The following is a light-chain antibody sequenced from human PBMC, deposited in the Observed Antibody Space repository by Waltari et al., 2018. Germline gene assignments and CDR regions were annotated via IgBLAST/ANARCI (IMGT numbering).Light chain of an antibody. CDR2: DAS. V-gene: IGKV3-11*01. J-gene: IGKJ2*01. Sequence: EIVLTQSPATLSLSPGERATLSCRASQTVRTCLAWYQQKPGQAPRLLIFDASSRATGIPAKFRGSGSGTDFTLTVSNLEPEDFAVYYCQQRSNWPYTFGQGTRVDIK. CDR1: QTVRTC. CDR3: QQRSNWPYT.